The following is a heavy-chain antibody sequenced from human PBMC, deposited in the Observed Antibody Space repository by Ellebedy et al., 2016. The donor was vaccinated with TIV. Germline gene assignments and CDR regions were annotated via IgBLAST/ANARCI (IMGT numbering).Heavy chain of an antibody. D-gene: IGHD2-8*01. V-gene: IGHV4-39*07. CDR3: ASDHTNWDGMDV. CDR2: FSYGGPT. J-gene: IGHJ6*02. Sequence: MPSETLSLTCTVSGASVSTTSYYWVWFRQPPGKGLEWIGSFSYGGPTYYNPSLKTRVTMSVDTSKNQFSLRLNSGTAADTAVYYCASDHTNWDGMDVWGQGTTVSVSS. CDR1: GASVSTTSYY.